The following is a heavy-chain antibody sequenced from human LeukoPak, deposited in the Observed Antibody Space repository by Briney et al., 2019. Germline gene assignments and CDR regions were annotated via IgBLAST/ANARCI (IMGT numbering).Heavy chain of an antibody. Sequence: GGSLRLSCAASRFTFSSYAMSWVRQAPGKGLEWVSAITGSGGSTYYADSVKGRFTISRDNSKNTLYLQMNSLRAEDTAVYYCAKDSRRYCSSTSCYPYFDYWGQGTLVTVPS. D-gene: IGHD2-2*01. J-gene: IGHJ4*02. CDR2: ITGSGGST. V-gene: IGHV3-23*01. CDR1: RFTFSSYA. CDR3: AKDSRRYCSSTSCYPYFDY.